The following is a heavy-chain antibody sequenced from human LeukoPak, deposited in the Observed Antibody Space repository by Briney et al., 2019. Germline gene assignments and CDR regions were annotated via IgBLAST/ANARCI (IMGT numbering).Heavy chain of an antibody. D-gene: IGHD3-16*01. V-gene: IGHV4-34*01. CDR3: ARGSPLVEEFRYNWFDP. Sequence: TSETLSLTCAVYGGSFSGYYWSWIRQPPGKGLEWIGEINHSGSTNYNPFLKSRVTISVDTSKNQFSLKLSSVTAADTAVYYCARGSPLVEEFRYNWFDPWGQGTLVTVSS. CDR2: INHSGST. CDR1: GGSFSGYY. J-gene: IGHJ5*02.